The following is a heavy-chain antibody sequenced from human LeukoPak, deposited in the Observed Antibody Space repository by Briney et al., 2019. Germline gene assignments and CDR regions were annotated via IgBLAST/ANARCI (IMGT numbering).Heavy chain of an antibody. CDR3: ARRWNYGRNYYIDV. CDR2: INDSGTI. J-gene: IGHJ6*03. V-gene: IGHV4-34*01. Sequence: SETLSLTCAVYGGSFSHYYLSWIRQSPGMGLEWIGEINDSGTINYNPSLMSRVTISVDKSKNQFSLKLTSATAADTAVYYCARRWNYGRNYYIDVWGKGATVSVSS. CDR1: GGSFSHYY. D-gene: IGHD1-7*01.